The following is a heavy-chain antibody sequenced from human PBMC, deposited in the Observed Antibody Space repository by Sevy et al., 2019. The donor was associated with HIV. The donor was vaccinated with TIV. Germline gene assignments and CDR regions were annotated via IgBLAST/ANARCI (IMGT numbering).Heavy chain of an antibody. J-gene: IGHJ4*02. Sequence: GGSLRLSCAASGFTFSSYAMHWVRQAPGKGLEWVAVISYDGSNKYYADSVKGRFTISRDNSKNTLYLQMNGLRAEDTAVYYCARGRWVEMATISLYFDYWGQGTLVTVSS. CDR3: ARGRWVEMATISLYFDY. V-gene: IGHV3-30-3*01. CDR1: GFTFSSYA. D-gene: IGHD5-12*01. CDR2: ISYDGSNK.